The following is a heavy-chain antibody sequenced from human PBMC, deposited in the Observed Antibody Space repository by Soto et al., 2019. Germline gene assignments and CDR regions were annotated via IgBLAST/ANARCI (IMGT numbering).Heavy chain of an antibody. Sequence: SETLSLTCAVYGGSVNGYYWNWIRQPPGKGLEWIGEVNHTGGTHYNPSPKSRVTMSVDTSKNQFSLRLSSVTAADTAIYYCATRITVFGLLIPPFDPWGQGTQVTVSS. CDR1: GGSVNGYY. CDR3: ATRITVFGLLIPPFDP. CDR2: VNHTGGT. J-gene: IGHJ5*02. D-gene: IGHD3-3*01. V-gene: IGHV4-34*01.